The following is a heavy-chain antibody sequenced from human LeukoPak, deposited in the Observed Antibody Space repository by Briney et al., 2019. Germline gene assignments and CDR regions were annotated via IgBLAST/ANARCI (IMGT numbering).Heavy chain of an antibody. V-gene: IGHV3-23*01. CDR1: GFTFNRYA. J-gene: IGHJ4*02. CDR2: INGRGAGT. Sequence: GGSLRLSCAATGFTFNRYAMSWVRQAPGKGLEWVSAINGRGAGTHYADSVKGRFTISRDSSKNTLFLQMNRLRPEDAAVYYCAKAPVTTCRGAYCYPFDYWGQGTLVTVSS. CDR3: AKAPVTTCRGAYCYPFDY. D-gene: IGHD2-21*01.